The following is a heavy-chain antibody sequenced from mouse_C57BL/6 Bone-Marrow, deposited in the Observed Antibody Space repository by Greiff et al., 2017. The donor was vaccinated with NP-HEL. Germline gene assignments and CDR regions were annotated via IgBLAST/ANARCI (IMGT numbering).Heavy chain of an antibody. Sequence: QVQLQQPGAELVKPGASVKMSCKASGYTFTSYWITWVKQRPGQGLEWIGDIYPGSGSTNYNEKFKSKATLTVDTSYSTANMQLSSLKAEDSAVYYCARGLGRNVWGTGTTVTVSS. D-gene: IGHD4-1*01. V-gene: IGHV1-55*01. CDR2: IYPGSGST. CDR3: ARGLGRNV. CDR1: GYTFTSYW. J-gene: IGHJ1*03.